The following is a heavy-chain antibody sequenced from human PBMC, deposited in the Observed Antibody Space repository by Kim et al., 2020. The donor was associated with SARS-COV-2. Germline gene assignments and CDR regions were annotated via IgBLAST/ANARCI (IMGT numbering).Heavy chain of an antibody. J-gene: IGHJ3*02. CDR2: ISSSSSYI. CDR3: ARDRLSIAAAGTSSSVSHDAFDI. Sequence: GGSLRLSCAASGFTFSSYSMNWVRQAPGKGLEWVSSISSSSSYIYYADSVKGRFTISRDNAKNSLYLQMNSLRAEDTAVYYCARDRLSIAAAGTSSSVSHDAFDIWGQGTMVTVSS. D-gene: IGHD6-13*01. CDR1: GFTFSSYS. V-gene: IGHV3-21*01.